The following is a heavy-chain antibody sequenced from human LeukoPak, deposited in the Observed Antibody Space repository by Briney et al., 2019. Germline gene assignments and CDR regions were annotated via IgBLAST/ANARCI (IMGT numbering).Heavy chain of an antibody. V-gene: IGHV4-34*01. D-gene: IGHD3-3*01. CDR3: ARDLESS. CDR2: INHSGST. CDR1: GGSFSGYY. Sequence: SSETLSLTCAVYGGSFSGYYWSWIRQPPGKGLEWIGEINHSGSTNYNPSLKSRVTISVDTSKNQFSLKLSSVTAADTAVYYCARDLESSWGQGTLVTVSS. J-gene: IGHJ4*02.